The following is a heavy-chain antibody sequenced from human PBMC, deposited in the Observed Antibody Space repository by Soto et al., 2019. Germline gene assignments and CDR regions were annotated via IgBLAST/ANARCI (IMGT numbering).Heavy chain of an antibody. CDR1: GDSVSSNSAA. Sequence: SQTLSLTCAISGDSVSSNSAAWNWIRQSPSRGLEWLGRTYYRSKWYNDYAVSVKSRITINPDTSKNQFSLQLNSVTPEDTAVYYCARADMANTVTVMGWFDPWGQGTLVTVSS. CDR2: TYYRSKWYN. V-gene: IGHV6-1*01. J-gene: IGHJ5*02. CDR3: ARADMANTVTVMGWFDP. D-gene: IGHD4-17*01.